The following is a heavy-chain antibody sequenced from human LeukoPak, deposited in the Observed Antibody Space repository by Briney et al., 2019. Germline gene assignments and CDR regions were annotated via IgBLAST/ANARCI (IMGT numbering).Heavy chain of an antibody. CDR1: GFTFSSYA. D-gene: IGHD3-10*01. V-gene: IGHV3-30-3*01. CDR2: ISYDGSNK. J-gene: IGHJ6*02. CDR3: ARVGPLWFGELFTPLPYYYYYGMDV. Sequence: GGSLRLSCAASGFTFSSYAMHWVRQAPGKGLEWVAVISYDGSNKYYADSVKGRFTISRDNAKNSLYLQMNSLRDEDTAVYYCARVGPLWFGELFTPLPYYYYYGMDVWGQGTTVTVSS.